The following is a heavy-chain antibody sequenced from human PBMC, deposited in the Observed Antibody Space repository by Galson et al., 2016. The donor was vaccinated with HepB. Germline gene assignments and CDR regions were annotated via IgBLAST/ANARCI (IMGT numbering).Heavy chain of an antibody. CDR3: TRATKTGTTGY. J-gene: IGHJ4*02. V-gene: IGHV1-3*01. Sequence: SVKVSCKASGNTFTSDAIHWVRQAPGQGLVWMGWISDGNGNTHYSQKFQDRVTITRDTSASTAFLELRSLRSEDTAKYYCTRATKTGTTGYWGQGTLVIVSS. CDR2: ISDGNGNT. CDR1: GNTFTSDA. D-gene: IGHD1-1*01.